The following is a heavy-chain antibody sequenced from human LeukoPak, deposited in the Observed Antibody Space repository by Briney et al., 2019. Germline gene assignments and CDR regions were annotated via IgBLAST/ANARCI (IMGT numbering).Heavy chain of an antibody. CDR3: ARHSGAGTSFDY. J-gene: IGHJ4*02. Sequence: SETLSLTCTVSGGSISSYYWSWIRQPPGKGLEWIGYIYYSGSTNYNPSLKSRVTISVDTSKNQFSLKLSSVTAADTAVYYSARHSGAGTSFDYWGQGTLVTVSS. V-gene: IGHV4-59*08. CDR1: GGSISSYY. CDR2: IYYSGST. D-gene: IGHD6-19*01.